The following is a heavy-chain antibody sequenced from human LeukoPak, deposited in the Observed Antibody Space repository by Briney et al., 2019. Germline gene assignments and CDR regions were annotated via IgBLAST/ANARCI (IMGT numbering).Heavy chain of an antibody. J-gene: IGHJ4*02. CDR1: GGSFSGYY. V-gene: IGHV4-34*01. D-gene: IGHD5-18*01. CDR2: INHSGST. CDR3: ASVGGPAHMRPGARRAMDH. Sequence: SSETLSLTCAVYGGSFSGYYWSWIRQPPGKGLEWIGEINHSGSTNYNPSLKSRVTISVDTSKNQFSLKLSSVTAADTAVYYCASVGGPAHMRPGARRAMDHWGQGTLVTVSS.